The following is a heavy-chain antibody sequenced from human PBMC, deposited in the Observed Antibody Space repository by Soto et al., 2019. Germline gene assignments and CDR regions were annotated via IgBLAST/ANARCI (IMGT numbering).Heavy chain of an antibody. V-gene: IGHV3-7*04. CDR1: GFTFNRYW. CDR2: IKEDGSDK. J-gene: IGHJ4*02. D-gene: IGHD4-17*01. Sequence: GGSLRLSCATSGFTFNRYWMSWVRQAQGKGLEWMANIKEDGSDKYYVDSVKGRFTISRDNVKNSLYLQMNSLRAEDTAVYYCARGPYGELDYWGQGTVVTVSS. CDR3: ARGPYGELDY.